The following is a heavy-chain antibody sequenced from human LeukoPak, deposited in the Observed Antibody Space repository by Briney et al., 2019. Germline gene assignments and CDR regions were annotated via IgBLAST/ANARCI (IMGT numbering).Heavy chain of an antibody. Sequence: PGGSLRLSCAASGFTFSNHFMHGVRQVRGKGLVSVSRIHIDENRKTYADSVKGRFTISRDNAKNTLYLQMNSLGVEDTAVYYCVRGSSDWNGMDVWGQGTTVTVSS. D-gene: IGHD6-19*01. J-gene: IGHJ6*02. V-gene: IGHV3-74*01. CDR3: VRGSSDWNGMDV. CDR1: GFTFSNHF. CDR2: IHIDENRK.